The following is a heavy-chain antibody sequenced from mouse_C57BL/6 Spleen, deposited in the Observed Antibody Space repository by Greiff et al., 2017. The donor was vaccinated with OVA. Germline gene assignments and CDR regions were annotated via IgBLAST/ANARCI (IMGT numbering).Heavy chain of an antibody. Sequence: EVKLVESGGGLVKPGGSLKLSCAASGFTFSDYGMHWVRQAPEKGLEWVAYISSGSSTIYYADNVKGRFIISRDNAKNTLFLQMTSVRSEDTAMDYCARRGYYGNYDYWGQGTTLTVSS. CDR2: ISSGSSTI. D-gene: IGHD2-1*01. CDR1: GFTFSDYG. CDR3: ARRGYYGNYDY. J-gene: IGHJ2*01. V-gene: IGHV5-17*01.